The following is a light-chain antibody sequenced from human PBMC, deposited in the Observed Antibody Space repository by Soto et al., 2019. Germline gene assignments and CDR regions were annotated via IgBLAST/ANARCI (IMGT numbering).Light chain of an antibody. CDR1: SSDIGAYNY. J-gene: IGLJ1*01. Sequence: QSVPTHPASVSWSPGQSITISCTGSSSDIGAYNYVSWFQQYPGKAPKLIISEVSNRHSGVSNRFSGSKSGTAASLTISGLQIEDEADYFCFSFTTDWSHVFGTGTKVTVL. V-gene: IGLV2-14*01. CDR3: FSFTTDWSHV. CDR2: EVS.